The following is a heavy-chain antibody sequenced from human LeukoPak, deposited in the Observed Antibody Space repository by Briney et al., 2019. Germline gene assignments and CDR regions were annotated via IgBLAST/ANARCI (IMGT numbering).Heavy chain of an antibody. J-gene: IGHJ4*02. D-gene: IGHD2-2*01. CDR2: SNAGNGNT. CDR1: GYTFTSYA. Sequence: GASVKVSCKASGYTFTSYAMHWVRRAPGQRLEWMGWSNAGNGNTKYSQKFQGRVTITRDTSASTAYMELSSLRSEDTAVYYCARDFCSSTSCYYFDYWGQGTLVTVSS. CDR3: ARDFCSSTSCYYFDY. V-gene: IGHV1-3*01.